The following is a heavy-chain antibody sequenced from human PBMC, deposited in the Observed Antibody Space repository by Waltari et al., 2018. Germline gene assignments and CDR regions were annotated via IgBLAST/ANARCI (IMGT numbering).Heavy chain of an antibody. D-gene: IGHD5-18*01. CDR3: ARLSAMVRWFDP. Sequence: QVQLQESGPGLVKPSETLSLTCPVSGGSISSYYWSWIRQPPGKGLEWIGYTYNSGSSNYNPSLKSRVTIAEDTSKTQFSLKLRSVTAADTAVYYCARLSAMVRWFDPWGQGTLVTVSS. CDR1: GGSISSYY. CDR2: TYNSGSS. V-gene: IGHV4-59*08. J-gene: IGHJ5*02.